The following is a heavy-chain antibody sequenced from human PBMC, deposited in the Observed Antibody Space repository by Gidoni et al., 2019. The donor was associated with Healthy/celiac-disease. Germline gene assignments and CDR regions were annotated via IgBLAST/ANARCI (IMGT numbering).Heavy chain of an antibody. Sequence: QVQLVQSGAEVKKPGASVKVSCKASGYTFTSYGISWVRQAPGQGLEWMGWISAYNGNTNYAQKLQGRVTMTTDTSTSTAYMELRSLRSDDTAVYYCARPNPHIMITFGGVIADDAFDIWGQGTMVTVSS. CDR2: ISAYNGNT. CDR1: GYTFTSYG. V-gene: IGHV1-18*01. CDR3: ARPNPHIMITFGGVIADDAFDI. J-gene: IGHJ3*02. D-gene: IGHD3-16*02.